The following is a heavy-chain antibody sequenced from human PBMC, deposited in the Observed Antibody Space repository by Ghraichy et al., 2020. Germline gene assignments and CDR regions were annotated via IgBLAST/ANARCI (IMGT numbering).Heavy chain of an antibody. CDR1: GGSISISSYF. J-gene: IGHJ3*02. Sequence: SETLSLTCTVSGGSISISSYFWGWIRQPPGKGLEWIGSNYYRGSSNYKPSLKSRVTISVDTSKNQFSLKLSSVTAADTAVYYCARASSGFYDFWSGYYGAFDIWGQGTMVTVSS. CDR3: ARASSGFYDFWSGYYGAFDI. D-gene: IGHD3-3*01. CDR2: NYYRGSS. V-gene: IGHV4-39*07.